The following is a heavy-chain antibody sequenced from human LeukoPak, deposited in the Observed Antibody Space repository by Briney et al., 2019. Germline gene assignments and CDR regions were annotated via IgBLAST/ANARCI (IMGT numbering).Heavy chain of an antibody. CDR3: ARDYRYYDSSGYYYVVADY. CDR1: GGSFSGYY. CDR2: INHSGST. J-gene: IGHJ4*02. Sequence: PSETLSLTCAVYGGSFSGYYWSWIRQPPGKGLEWIGEINHSGSTNYNPPLKSRVTMSVDTSKNQFSLKLSSVTAADTAVYYCARDYRYYDSSGYYYVVADYWGQGTLVTVSS. V-gene: IGHV4-34*01. D-gene: IGHD3-22*01.